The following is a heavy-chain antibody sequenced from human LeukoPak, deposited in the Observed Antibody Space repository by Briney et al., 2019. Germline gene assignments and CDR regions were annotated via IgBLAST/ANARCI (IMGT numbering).Heavy chain of an antibody. CDR2: ISSSGVST. V-gene: IGHV3-23*01. J-gene: IGHJ4*02. CDR1: GFTFSSYW. Sequence: AGGSLRLSCAASGFTFSSYWMSWVRQAPGKGLEWVSPISSSGVSTYYADSVKGRFTISRDNSKNTLYLQMNSLRAEDTAIYYCATGGLGISPFEYWGQGTLVTVSS. D-gene: IGHD3/OR15-3a*01. CDR3: ATGGLGISPFEY.